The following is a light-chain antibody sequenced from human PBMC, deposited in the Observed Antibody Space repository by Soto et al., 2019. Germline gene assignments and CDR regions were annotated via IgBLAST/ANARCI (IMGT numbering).Light chain of an antibody. Sequence: QSVLTQPASVSGSPGQSITISCTGTSSDIGGYNFVSWYQQHPGNAPNLIIYDVASRPSGVSDRFSGSKSGNAASLTISGLQAEDEALYYCNSYTTSGAIVFGGGTNLTVL. V-gene: IGLV2-14*03. CDR1: SSDIGGYNF. CDR3: NSYTTSGAIV. J-gene: IGLJ3*02. CDR2: DVA.